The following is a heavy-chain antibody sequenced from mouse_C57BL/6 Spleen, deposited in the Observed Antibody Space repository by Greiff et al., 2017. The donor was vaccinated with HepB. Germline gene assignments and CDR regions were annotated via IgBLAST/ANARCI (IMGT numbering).Heavy chain of an antibody. CDR3: ARSDYYGSSHWYFDV. V-gene: IGHV1-81*01. J-gene: IGHJ1*03. Sequence: VKLQESGAELARPGASVKLSCKASGYTFTSYGISWVKQRTGQGLEWIGEIYPRSGNTYYNEKFKGKATLTADKSSSTAYMELRSLTSEDSAVYFCARSDYYGSSHWYFDVWGTGTPVTVSS. CDR1: GYTFTSYG. D-gene: IGHD1-1*01. CDR2: IYPRSGNT.